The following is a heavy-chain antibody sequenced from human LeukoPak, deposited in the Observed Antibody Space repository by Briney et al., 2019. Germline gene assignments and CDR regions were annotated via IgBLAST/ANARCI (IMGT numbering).Heavy chain of an antibody. CDR1: GFTFTSYS. CDR2: IKHDESEK. D-gene: IGHD3-16*01. CDR3: TRRLDD. J-gene: IGHJ4*02. V-gene: IGHV3-7*01. Sequence: GGSLRLSCAASGFTFTSYSMSWVRQAPGKGLEWVANIKHDESEKNYLDSVKGRFTISRDNAQNSLYLQMNGLRVEDTAVYYCTRRLDDWGQGTLVTVSS.